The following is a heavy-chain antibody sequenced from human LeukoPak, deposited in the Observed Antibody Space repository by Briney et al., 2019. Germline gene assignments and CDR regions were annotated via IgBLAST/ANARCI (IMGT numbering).Heavy chain of an antibody. CDR2: IFYTGKI. Sequence: SETLSLTCDVSGDSITTEHYWWGWLRQPPGKGLEWIAIIFYTGKIHDNPSLRNRISMSVDTSKDQFSLRLSAVTAADTAVYYCARQLGVGVWALDRWGQGTLVTVTS. CDR3: ARQLGVGVWALDR. D-gene: IGHD3-16*01. J-gene: IGHJ4*02. CDR1: GDSITTEHYW. V-gene: IGHV4-39*01.